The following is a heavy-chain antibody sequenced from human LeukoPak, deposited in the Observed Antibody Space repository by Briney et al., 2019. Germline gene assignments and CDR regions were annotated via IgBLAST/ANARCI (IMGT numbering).Heavy chain of an antibody. V-gene: IGHV1-69*13. CDR3: ASSGSYLDFWFDP. CDR2: IIPIFGTA. CDR1: GGTFSSYA. D-gene: IGHD1-26*01. Sequence: SVKVSCKASGGTFSSYAISWVRRAPGQGLEWMGGIIPIFGTANYAQKFQGRVTITADESTSTAYMELSSLRSEDTAVYYCASSGSYLDFWFDPWGQGTLVTVSS. J-gene: IGHJ5*02.